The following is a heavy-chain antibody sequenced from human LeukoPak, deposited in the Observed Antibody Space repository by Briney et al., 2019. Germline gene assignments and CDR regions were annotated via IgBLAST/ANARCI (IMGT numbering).Heavy chain of an antibody. CDR2: IRYDGSNK. V-gene: IGHV3-30*02. D-gene: IGHD1-1*01. Sequence: QPGGSLRLSCAASGFTFSSYGMHWVRQAPGKGLEWVTFIRYDGSNKYYADSVKGRFTISRDNAKNSLYLQMNSLRAEDTAVYYCAREGRTTADYWGQGTLVTVSS. CDR1: GFTFSSYG. CDR3: AREGRTTADY. J-gene: IGHJ4*02.